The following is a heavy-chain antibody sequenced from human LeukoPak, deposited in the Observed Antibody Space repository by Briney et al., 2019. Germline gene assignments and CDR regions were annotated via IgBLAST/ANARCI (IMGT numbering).Heavy chain of an antibody. CDR2: IYPNTGGT. CDR1: GYTFTDDY. J-gene: IGHJ4*02. Sequence: VASVKVSCKASGYTFTDDYIHWVRQAPGQGLEWMGWIYPNTGGTNYAQKFQGRVTMTRDTSISTAYMELSGLRSDDTAVYYCARPVTGDGTAAAQFDYWGQGTLVTVSS. V-gene: IGHV1-2*02. D-gene: IGHD6-13*01. CDR3: ARPVTGDGTAAAQFDY.